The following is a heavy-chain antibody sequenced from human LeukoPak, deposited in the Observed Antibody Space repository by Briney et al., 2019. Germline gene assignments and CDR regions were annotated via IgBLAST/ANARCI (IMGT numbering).Heavy chain of an antibody. CDR2: ISWNSGSI. J-gene: IGHJ6*02. CDR3: AKAYDFWSGYSKGGSDYYYYGMDV. CDR1: GFTFDDYA. V-gene: IGHV3-9*01. Sequence: GRSLRLSCAASGFTFDDYAMHWVRQAPGKGLEWVSGISWNSGSIDYADSVKGRFTISRDNSKNTLYLQMNSLRAEDTAVYYCAKAYDFWSGYSKGGSDYYYYGMDVWGQGTTVTVSS. D-gene: IGHD3-3*01.